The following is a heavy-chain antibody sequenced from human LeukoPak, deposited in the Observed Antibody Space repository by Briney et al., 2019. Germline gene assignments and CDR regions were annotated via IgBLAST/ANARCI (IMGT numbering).Heavy chain of an antibody. Sequence: GGSLRLSCAASGFSLSSYAMTWVRQAPGKGLEWVSSISGSGDATYYADSVKGRFTISRDNSKNTLSLQMNSLRAEDTAVYYCARGYYDSSGYYISPFDNWGQGTLVTVSS. V-gene: IGHV3-23*01. CDR3: ARGYYDSSGYYISPFDN. CDR1: GFSLSSYA. D-gene: IGHD3-22*01. J-gene: IGHJ4*02. CDR2: ISGSGDAT.